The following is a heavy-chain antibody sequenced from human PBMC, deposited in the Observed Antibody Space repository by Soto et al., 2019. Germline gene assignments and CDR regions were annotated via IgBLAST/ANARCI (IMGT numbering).Heavy chain of an antibody. J-gene: IGHJ4*02. D-gene: IGHD3-16*01. CDR1: GGSVSSRGFY. CDR2: MYNGGST. CDR3: TREGGY. Sequence: QLLLQESGPGLVKPSQTLSLTCTVSGGSVSSRGFYWNWIRQHPGKGLEWIGYMYNGGSTGYNPSLKSRLSISVDASKIPFSLRLTAVSAADAAIYYCTREGGYWGQGILVTVSS. V-gene: IGHV4-31*03.